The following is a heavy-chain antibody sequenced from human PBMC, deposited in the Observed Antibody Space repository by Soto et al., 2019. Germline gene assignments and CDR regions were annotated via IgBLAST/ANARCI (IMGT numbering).Heavy chain of an antibody. CDR1: GFTYDDHG. V-gene: IGHV3-9*01. CDR3: AKDMSSGWPKYFDY. D-gene: IGHD6-19*01. Sequence: EVQLVESGGGLVKPGRSLRLSCASSGFTYDDHGMHWVRQAPGKGLEWVSGISWNGGIIGYVDSVKGRFTISRDNAKKSLYLQMNSLRVEDTALYYCAKDMSSGWPKYFDYGGQGTLVTVSS. CDR2: ISWNGGII. J-gene: IGHJ4*02.